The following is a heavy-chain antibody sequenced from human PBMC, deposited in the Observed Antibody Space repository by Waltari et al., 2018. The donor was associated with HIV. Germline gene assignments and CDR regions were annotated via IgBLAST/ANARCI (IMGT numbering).Heavy chain of an antibody. CDR1: GFTFRDSA. CDR2: IRTRTYNYAT. J-gene: IGHJ4*02. D-gene: IGHD1-20*01. V-gene: IGHV3-73*01. CDR3: TSWPYISSSRHNY. Sequence: EVRLLESGGGLVQPGGSLRLSCAVSGFTFRDSAMHWVRQPSGKGVEWVARIRTRTYNYATVYAASVRDRFTISRDDSTNTAFLQMDSLKIEDTAVYYCTSWPYISSSRHNYWGQGTLVTVSS.